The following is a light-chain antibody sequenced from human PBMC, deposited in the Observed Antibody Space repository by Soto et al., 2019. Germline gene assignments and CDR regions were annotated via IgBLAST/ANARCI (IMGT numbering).Light chain of an antibody. J-gene: IGLJ2*01. Sequence: QSVLTQPDSVSGSPGQSITISCTGTSSDVGGYNYVSWYQQHPGKAPKLMIYDVSNRPSGVSNRFSGSKSGNTASLTISGLQAEDDADYYFSSYTSSSTLVFGVGTKLNVI. CDR2: DVS. V-gene: IGLV2-14*01. CDR3: SSYTSSSTLV. CDR1: SSDVGGYNY.